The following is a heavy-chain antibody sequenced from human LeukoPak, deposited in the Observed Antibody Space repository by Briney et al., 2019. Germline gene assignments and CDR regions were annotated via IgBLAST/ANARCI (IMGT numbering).Heavy chain of an antibody. D-gene: IGHD6-19*01. CDR3: ARETAYSSGWSGYHY. CDR2: ISSNGGST. J-gene: IGHJ4*02. Sequence: PGGSLRLSCAASGFTFSSYAMHWVRQAPGKGLEYVSAISSNGGSTYYANSVKGRFTISRDNSKNTLYLQMGSLRAEDMAMYYCARETAYSSGWSGYHYWGQGTLVTVSS. CDR1: GFTFSSYA. V-gene: IGHV3-64*01.